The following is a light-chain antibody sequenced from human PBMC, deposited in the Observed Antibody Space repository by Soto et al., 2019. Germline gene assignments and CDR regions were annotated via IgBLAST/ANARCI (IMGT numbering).Light chain of an antibody. CDR3: QQRYSTPYT. J-gene: IGKJ2*01. CDR2: AAS. V-gene: IGKV1-39*01. Sequence: DSQMTQSPSSLSASVGDRVTITCRASQSISYYLNWYQQKPGKAPKLLIYAASSLQSGVPSRFSGSGSGTDFTLTISSLQPEDFATYYCQQRYSTPYTFDQGTKLEIK. CDR1: QSISYY.